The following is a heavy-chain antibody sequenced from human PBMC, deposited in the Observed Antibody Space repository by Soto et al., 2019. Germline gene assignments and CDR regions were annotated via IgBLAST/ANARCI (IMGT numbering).Heavy chain of an antibody. CDR1: GASIRDYC. Sequence: SETLSLTCTVSGASIRDYCWSWVRQPPGKGLEWIGYIYDSGVATYNPSLKSRATMSRDTSKNEFSLKLTSVTAADTAIYYCARGDSDLAVSEAAYWGQGTLVTVSS. J-gene: IGHJ1*01. V-gene: IGHV4-59*01. D-gene: IGHD2-15*01. CDR2: IYDSGVA. CDR3: ARGDSDLAVSEAAY.